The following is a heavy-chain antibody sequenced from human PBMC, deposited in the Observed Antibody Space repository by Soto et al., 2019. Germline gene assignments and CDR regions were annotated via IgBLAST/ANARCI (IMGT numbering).Heavy chain of an antibody. J-gene: IGHJ6*02. CDR2: IIPIFGTP. V-gene: IGHV1-69*01. Sequence: QVQLVQSGAEVKKPGSSVKVSCKASGGTFSSYAISWVRQAPGQGLEWMGGIIPIFGTPNYAQKFQGRVTITADESTSTAYMELSSLRSDDTAVYYCASWAAPKSYYYYYGMDVWGQGTTVTVSS. D-gene: IGHD6-6*01. CDR1: GGTFSSYA. CDR3: ASWAAPKSYYYYYGMDV.